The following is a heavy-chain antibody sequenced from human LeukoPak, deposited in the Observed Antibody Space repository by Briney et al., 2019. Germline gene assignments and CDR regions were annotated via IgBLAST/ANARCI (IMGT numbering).Heavy chain of an antibody. CDR3: ARDRWGSGWISEVYYFDY. Sequence: GGSLRLSCAASGFTFSSYEMNWVRQAPGKGLEWVSYISSSGSTIYYADSVKGRFTISRDNAKNSLYLQMNSLRAEDTAVYYCARDRWGSGWISEVYYFDYWGQGTLVTVSS. V-gene: IGHV3-48*03. J-gene: IGHJ4*02. CDR1: GFTFSSYE. D-gene: IGHD6-19*01. CDR2: ISSSGSTI.